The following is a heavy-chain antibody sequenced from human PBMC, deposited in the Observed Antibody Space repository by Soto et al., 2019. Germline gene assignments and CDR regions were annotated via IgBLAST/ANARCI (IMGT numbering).Heavy chain of an antibody. V-gene: IGHV2-5*02. D-gene: IGHD3-10*01. Sequence: ITLKESGPTLVNPTQTLTLTCTFSGFSLNTGGVGVGWVRQPRGKAMEWLALIYWDDDERYRPSLRSRLNITKDTINNQVVLTMNNMEPEDTATYYCVRNWRYYGGDYYYGMDAWGQGTTVTVSS. J-gene: IGHJ6*02. CDR1: GFSLNTGGVG. CDR3: VRNWRYYGGDYYYGMDA. CDR2: IYWDDDE.